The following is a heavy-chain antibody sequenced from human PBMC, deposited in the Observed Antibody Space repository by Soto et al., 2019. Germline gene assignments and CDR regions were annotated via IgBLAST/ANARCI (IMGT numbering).Heavy chain of an antibody. CDR2: IYTSGST. CDR3: ARDRVVVAATLKSYYYGMDV. Sequence: SETLSLTCTVSGGSISSYYWSWIRQPAGKGLEWIGRIYTSGSTNYNPSLKSRVTMSVDTSKNQFSLKLSSVTAADTAVYYCARDRVVVAATLKSYYYGMDVWGQGTTVTVSS. CDR1: GGSISSYY. J-gene: IGHJ6*02. D-gene: IGHD2-15*01. V-gene: IGHV4-4*07.